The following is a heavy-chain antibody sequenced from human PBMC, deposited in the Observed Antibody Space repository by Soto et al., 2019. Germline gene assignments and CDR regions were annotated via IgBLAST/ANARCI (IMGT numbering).Heavy chain of an antibody. CDR2: IYYSGST. CDR3: ARVKGGKYHNNLYLVDS. Sequence: SETLSLTCTVSGGSISSYYWSWIRQPPGKGLEWIGYIYYSGSTYYNPSLRSRVIISVDTSNNQFSLRLTSVTAADTAVYYCARVKGGKYHNNLYLVDSWGQGSLVTVSS. CDR1: GGSISSYY. D-gene: IGHD1-26*01. V-gene: IGHV4-59*12. J-gene: IGHJ4*02.